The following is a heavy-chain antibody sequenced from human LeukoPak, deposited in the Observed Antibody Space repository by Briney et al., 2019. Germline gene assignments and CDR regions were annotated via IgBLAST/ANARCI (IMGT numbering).Heavy chain of an antibody. V-gene: IGHV3-30*02. Sequence: GGSLRLSCAASGFTFSSYGMHWVRQAPGRGLEWVAFIRYDGSNKYYADSVKGRFTISRDNSKNTLYLQMNSLRAEDTAVYYCAKEYCSSTSCYFDYWGQGTLVTVSS. CDR2: IRYDGSNK. D-gene: IGHD2-2*01. J-gene: IGHJ4*02. CDR3: AKEYCSSTSCYFDY. CDR1: GFTFSSYG.